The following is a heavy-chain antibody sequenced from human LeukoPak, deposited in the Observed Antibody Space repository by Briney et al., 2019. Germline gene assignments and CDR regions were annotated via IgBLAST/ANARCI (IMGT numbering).Heavy chain of an antibody. D-gene: IGHD3-10*01. Sequence: GGSLRLSCSASGFTFSSFGMHWVRQAPGKGLEYVSSIATNGGSIVYADSVRGRFTISRDNSKNALYLQMSSLRPEDTAVYFCVKASEYYDYWGQGTLVTVPS. J-gene: IGHJ4*02. CDR1: GFTFSSFG. CDR2: IATNGGSI. CDR3: VKASEYYDY. V-gene: IGHV3-64D*06.